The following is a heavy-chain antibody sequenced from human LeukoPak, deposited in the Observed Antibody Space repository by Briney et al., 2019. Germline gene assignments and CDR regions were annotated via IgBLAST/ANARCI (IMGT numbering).Heavy chain of an antibody. CDR1: GFTISSYA. CDR2: ISGSGGSK. Sequence: SGGSLRLSCAASGFTISSYAMSWVRQAPGRGLEWVSAISGSGGSKHYADSVKGRFTISRDNAKNSLYLQMNSLRAEDTAVYYCAELGITMIGGVWGKGTTVTISS. CDR3: AELGITMIGGV. V-gene: IGHV3-23*01. J-gene: IGHJ6*04. D-gene: IGHD3-10*02.